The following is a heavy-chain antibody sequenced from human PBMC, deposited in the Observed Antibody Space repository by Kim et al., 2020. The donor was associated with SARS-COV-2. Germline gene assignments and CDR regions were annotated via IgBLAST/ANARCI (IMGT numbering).Heavy chain of an antibody. V-gene: IGHV3-48*04. CDR1: GFTFSSYN. J-gene: IGHJ3*01. Sequence: GGSLRLSCSASGFTFSSYNMNWVRQAPGKGLEWVSYISSSSTTLYYADSVKGRFIISRDNAKNSLFLQMNSLRAEDTAVYHCARGRGSYYYDAFDVWGQG. CDR2: ISSSSTTL. D-gene: IGHD1-26*01. CDR3: ARGRGSYYYDAFDV.